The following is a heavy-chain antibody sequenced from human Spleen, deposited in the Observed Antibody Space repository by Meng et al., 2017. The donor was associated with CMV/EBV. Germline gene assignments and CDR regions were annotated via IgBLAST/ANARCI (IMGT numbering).Heavy chain of an antibody. CDR1: ASPFVSTG. CDR2: ICYDGINK. J-gene: IGHJ4*02. CDR3: EKDHYYDSRVFDY. V-gene: IGHV3-33*06. D-gene: IGHD3-22*01. Sequence: AACASPFVSTGMRLVRQATGKGLEWVAVICYDGINKYYTASVKDRLTISRDNSKNTLYLQMNSLRAEDTAVYYCEKDHYYDSRVFDYWGQGTLVTVSS.